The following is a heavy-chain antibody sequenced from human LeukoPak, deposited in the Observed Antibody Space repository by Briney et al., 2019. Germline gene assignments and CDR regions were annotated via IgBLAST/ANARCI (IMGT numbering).Heavy chain of an antibody. J-gene: IGHJ4*02. Sequence: GGSLRLSCAGSGFTFSRYWMYWVRQAPGKGLVWVSRIKSDGSSTSYADSVKGRFTISRDNPKNTLYLQMNSLRAEDTAVYYCASVLGTNLLFDYWGQGTLVTVSS. D-gene: IGHD1-7*01. CDR1: GFTFSRYW. CDR2: IKSDGSST. CDR3: ASVLGTNLLFDY. V-gene: IGHV3-74*01.